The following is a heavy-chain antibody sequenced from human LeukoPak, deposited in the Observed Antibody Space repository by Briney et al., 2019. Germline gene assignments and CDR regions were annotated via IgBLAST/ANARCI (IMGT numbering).Heavy chain of an antibody. D-gene: IGHD2-2*01. CDR3: ARGTVVVPAAVGDDAFDI. V-gene: IGHV4-59*01. CDR1: GGSISSYY. J-gene: IGHJ3*02. CDR2: IYYSGST. Sequence: SETLSLTCTVSGGSISSYYWSWIRQPPGKGLEWIGYIYYSGSTNYNPSLKSRITMSVDTSKNQLSLKLSSVTAADTAVYYCARGTVVVPAAVGDDAFDIWGQGTMVTVSS.